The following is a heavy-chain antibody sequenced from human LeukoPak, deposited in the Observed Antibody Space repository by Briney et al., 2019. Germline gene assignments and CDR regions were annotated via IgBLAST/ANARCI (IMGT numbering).Heavy chain of an antibody. D-gene: IGHD4-11*01. Sequence: SETLSLTCAVYGGSFSGYYWSWIRQPPGKGLEWIGEINHSGSTNYNPSLKSRVTISVDTSKNQFSLKLSSVTAADTAVYYCARAQNDYSNYYYYYYMDVWGKGTTVTVSS. J-gene: IGHJ6*03. V-gene: IGHV4-34*01. CDR2: INHSGST. CDR1: GGSFSGYY. CDR3: ARAQNDYSNYYYYYYMDV.